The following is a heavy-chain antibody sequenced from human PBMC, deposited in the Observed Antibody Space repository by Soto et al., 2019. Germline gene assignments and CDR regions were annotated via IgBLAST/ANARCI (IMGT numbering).Heavy chain of an antibody. J-gene: IGHJ6*02. CDR2: MTAGGGST. CDR3: AKDCYGSGTDYFYGMDV. CDR1: GFSFSSYA. Sequence: GGSLRLSCAASGFSFSSYAMSWVRQAPGKGPEWVSSMTAGGGSTYHADSVKGRFTISRDNSKNTLHLQMNSLRAEDTAVYYCAKDCYGSGTDYFYGMDVRGQGTTVTVSS. V-gene: IGHV3-23*01. D-gene: IGHD3-10*01.